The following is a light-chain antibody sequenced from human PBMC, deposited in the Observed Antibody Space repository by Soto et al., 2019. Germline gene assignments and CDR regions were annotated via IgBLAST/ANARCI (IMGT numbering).Light chain of an antibody. CDR2: KAS. CDR3: QQYNSSSPLT. V-gene: IGKV1-5*03. Sequence: DIKMTQSPSTLSGSIGDRVTMTCRASQTISSWLAWYQQKPGKAPKLLIYKASTLESGVPSRFSGSGSGTEFTLTISSLQPDDFAAYYCQQYNSSSPLTFGGGTKVDIK. J-gene: IGKJ4*01. CDR1: QTISSW.